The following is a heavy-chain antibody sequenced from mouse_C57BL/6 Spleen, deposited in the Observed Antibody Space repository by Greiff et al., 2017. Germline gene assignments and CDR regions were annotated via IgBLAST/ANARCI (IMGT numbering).Heavy chain of an antibody. Sequence: VKLVESGAELVKPGASVKISCKASGYAFSSYWMNWVKQRPGKGLEWIGQIYPGDGDTNYNGKFKGKATLTADKSTSTAYMQLSSLTSEDSAVXFCASRSSPYYCDYWGQGTTLTVSS. D-gene: IGHD1-1*01. J-gene: IGHJ2*01. CDR1: GYAFSSYW. CDR2: IYPGDGDT. V-gene: IGHV1-80*01. CDR3: ASRSSPYYCDY.